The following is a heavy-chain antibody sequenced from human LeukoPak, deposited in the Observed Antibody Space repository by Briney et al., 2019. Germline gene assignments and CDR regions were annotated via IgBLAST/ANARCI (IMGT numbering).Heavy chain of an antibody. CDR2: INHSGST. Sequence: SETLPLTCAVYGGSFSGYYWSWIRQPPGKGLEWIGEINHSGSTNYNPSLKSRVTISVDTSKNQFSLKLSSVTAAGTAVYYCARGTLAGCSSTSCYGLDYWGQGTLVTVSS. CDR1: GGSFSGYY. D-gene: IGHD2-2*01. CDR3: ARGTLAGCSSTSCYGLDY. V-gene: IGHV4-34*01. J-gene: IGHJ4*02.